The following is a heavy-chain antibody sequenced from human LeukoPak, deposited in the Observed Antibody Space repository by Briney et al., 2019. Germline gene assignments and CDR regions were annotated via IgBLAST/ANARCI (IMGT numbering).Heavy chain of an antibody. CDR1: GYTFTSYY. V-gene: IGHV1-46*01. Sequence: ASVKVSCKASGYTFTSYYMHWVRQAPGQGLEWMGIINPSGGSTSYAQKFQGRVTMTWDTSTSTVYMELSSLRSEDTAVYYCARGSGYSYGPPRDAFDIWGQGTMVTVSS. J-gene: IGHJ3*02. CDR3: ARGSGYSYGPPRDAFDI. D-gene: IGHD5-18*01. CDR2: INPSGGST.